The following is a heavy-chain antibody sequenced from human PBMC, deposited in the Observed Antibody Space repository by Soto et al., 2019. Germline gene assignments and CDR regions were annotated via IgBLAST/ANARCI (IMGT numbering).Heavy chain of an antibody. D-gene: IGHD3-22*01. CDR1: GYTFTGYY. Sequence: ASVKFSCKASGYTFTGYYMHWVRQAPGQGLEWMGWINPNSGGTNYAQKFQGRVTMTRDTSISTAYMELSRLRSDDTAVYYCARGPPPWYDSSGYYYGPDYWGQGTLVTVSS. CDR2: INPNSGGT. V-gene: IGHV1-2*02. CDR3: ARGPPPWYDSSGYYYGPDY. J-gene: IGHJ4*02.